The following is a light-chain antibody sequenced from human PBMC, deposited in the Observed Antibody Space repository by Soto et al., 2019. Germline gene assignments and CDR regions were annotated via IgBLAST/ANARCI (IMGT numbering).Light chain of an antibody. CDR1: SSNIGSNT. V-gene: IGLV1-44*01. CDR3: AAWDDSLNGRV. CDR2: CNN. Sequence: QSVLTQPPSASGTPGQRVTISCSGSSSNIGSNTVNWYQQLPGTAPTLLIYCNNHRPSGVPDRFSGSKSGTSASLAIRGLQSEDEADYYCAAWDDSLNGRVFGGGTKLTVL. J-gene: IGLJ3*02.